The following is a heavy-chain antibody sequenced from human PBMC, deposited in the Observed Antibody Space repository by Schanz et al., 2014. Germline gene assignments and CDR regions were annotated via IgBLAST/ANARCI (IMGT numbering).Heavy chain of an antibody. V-gene: IGHV3-23*04. CDR3: AKGQLLSYYFDY. D-gene: IGHD2-21*01. CDR1: RLNFNNAW. J-gene: IGHJ4*02. CDR2: ISGFGTGA. Sequence: EVQLEESGGGLVKPGGSLKLSCAASRLNFNNAWMHWVRQAPGKGLEWISGISGFGTGAYYADSVKGRFSISRDNSKNTLSLQMASLRAEATAVYYCAKGQLLSYYFDYWGQGTLVTVSS.